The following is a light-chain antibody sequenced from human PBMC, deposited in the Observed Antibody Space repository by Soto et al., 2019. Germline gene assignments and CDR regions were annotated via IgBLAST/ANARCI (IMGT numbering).Light chain of an antibody. CDR1: SGSIASNY. CDR3: QSYHSRNVV. CDR2: EDN. J-gene: IGLJ3*02. V-gene: IGLV6-57*04. Sequence: NFMLTQPHSVSESPGKTVTISCTRSSGSIASNYVQWYQQRPGSAPTTVIYEDNQRPSWVPDQFSGSIDSSSNSASLTISRLKTEDEADYYCQSYHSRNVVFGGVTKLTVL.